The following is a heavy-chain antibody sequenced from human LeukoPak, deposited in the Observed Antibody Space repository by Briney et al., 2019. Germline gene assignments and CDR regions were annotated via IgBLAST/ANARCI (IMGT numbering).Heavy chain of an antibody. D-gene: IGHD3-9*01. CDR3: ARGVDSAIDW. J-gene: IGHJ4*02. Sequence: GGSLRLSCAASGFTFSSYWMNWVRQAPGKGLEWVANINGDGRDKYYVGSVRGRFTISKDNADNALYLQMNSLRGDDTALYYCARGVDSAIDWWGQGTLVTVSS. CDR1: GFTFSSYW. CDR2: INGDGRDK. V-gene: IGHV3-7*01.